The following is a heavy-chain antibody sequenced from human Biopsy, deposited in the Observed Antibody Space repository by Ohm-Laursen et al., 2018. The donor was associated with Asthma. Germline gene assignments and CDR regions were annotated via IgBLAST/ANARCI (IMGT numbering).Heavy chain of an antibody. Sequence: GSSVKVSCKASGDSFSNYAISWVRQAPGQGLEWMGGLIPVLGTPGHAQMFEGRVTITADKSTSTAYMELGSLSSEDTAVYYCARGYSGSDRIVYYYSGLEVWGQGTTVTVSS. D-gene: IGHD5-12*01. CDR3: ARGYSGSDRIVYYYSGLEV. CDR1: GDSFSNYA. J-gene: IGHJ6*02. CDR2: LIPVLGTP. V-gene: IGHV1-69*06.